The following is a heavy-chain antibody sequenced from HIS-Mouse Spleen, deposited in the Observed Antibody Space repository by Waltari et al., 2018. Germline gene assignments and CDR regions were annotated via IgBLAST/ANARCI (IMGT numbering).Heavy chain of an antibody. V-gene: IGHV6-1*01. D-gene: IGHD7-27*01. J-gene: IGHJ3*02. Sequence: QVQLHQSGLGMVKLSQTHSLNRAIYGDSVSSNSAPWNRIRQSPSIGLEWLGRTYYRSKWYNDYAVSVKSRITINPDTSKNQFSLQLNSVTPEDTAVYYCARVTGDDAFDIWGQGTMVTVSS. CDR1: GDSVSSNSAP. CDR3: ARVTGDDAFDI. CDR2: TYYRSKWYN.